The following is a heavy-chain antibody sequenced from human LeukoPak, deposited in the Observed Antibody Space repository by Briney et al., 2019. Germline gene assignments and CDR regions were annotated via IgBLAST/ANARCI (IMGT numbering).Heavy chain of an antibody. CDR3: ARDTYGSGSYYNDPSDYYGMDV. CDR1: GFTFSSYW. J-gene: IGHJ6*02. V-gene: IGHV3-7*01. D-gene: IGHD3-10*01. Sequence: GGSLRLSCAASGFTFSSYWMSWVRQAPGKGLEWVANIKQDGSEKYYVDSVKGRFTISRDNAKNSLYLQMNSLRAEDTAVYYCARDTYGSGSYYNDPSDYYGMDVWGQGTTVTVSS. CDR2: IKQDGSEK.